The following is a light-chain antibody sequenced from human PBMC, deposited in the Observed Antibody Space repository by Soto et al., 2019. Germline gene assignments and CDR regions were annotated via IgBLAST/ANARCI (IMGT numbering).Light chain of an antibody. CDR3: MQALQTPIT. V-gene: IGKV2-28*01. CDR2: LGS. Sequence: DIVMTQSPLSLPLTHGEPSSISFRSSHSLLHSNGYNYLDWYLQKPGQSSQLLIYLGSNRASGVPDRFSGSGSGTDFTLKISRVEAEDVGVYYCMQALQTPITFGQGTRLEIK. CDR1: HSLLHSNGYNY. J-gene: IGKJ5*01.